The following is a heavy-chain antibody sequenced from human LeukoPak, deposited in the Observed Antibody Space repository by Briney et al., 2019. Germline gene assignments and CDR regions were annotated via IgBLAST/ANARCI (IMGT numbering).Heavy chain of an antibody. Sequence: GGSLRLSCAASGFTVSSNYMSWVRQAPGKGLEWVSVIYSGGSTYYADSVKGRFTISRDNSKNTLYLQMNSLRAEDTAVYYCARGNGYYDSSNYYMDVWGKGTTVTISS. V-gene: IGHV3-66*01. CDR1: GFTVSSNY. CDR3: ARGNGYYDSSNYYMDV. CDR2: IYSGGST. J-gene: IGHJ6*03. D-gene: IGHD3-22*01.